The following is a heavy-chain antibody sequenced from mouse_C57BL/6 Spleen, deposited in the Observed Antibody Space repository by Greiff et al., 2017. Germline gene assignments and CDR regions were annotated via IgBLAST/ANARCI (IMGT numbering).Heavy chain of an antibody. V-gene: IGHV1-64*01. D-gene: IGHD1-1*01. CDR3: ARSVTTVVEGYFDV. CDR2: IHPNSGST. J-gene: IGHJ1*03. Sequence: VQLQQPGAELVKPGASVKLSCKASGYTFTSYWMHWVKQRPGQGLEWIGMIHPNSGSTNYNEKFKSKATLTVDKSSSTAYMQLSSLTSEDSAVYCCARSVTTVVEGYFDVWGTGTTVTVSS. CDR1: GYTFTSYW.